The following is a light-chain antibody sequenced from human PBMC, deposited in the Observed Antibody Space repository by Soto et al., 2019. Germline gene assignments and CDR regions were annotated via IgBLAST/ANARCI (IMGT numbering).Light chain of an antibody. CDR1: QSISRS. CDR2: DAS. J-gene: IGKJ1*01. Sequence: DIQMTQSPSTLSASVGDIVTITCRASQSISRSLAWYQQKPGKAPKLLIYDASNLERGVSSRFSGSGSGTEFTLTISSLQPDDFATYYCQQYNGFSRTFGQGTKVDIK. V-gene: IGKV1-5*01. CDR3: QQYNGFSRT.